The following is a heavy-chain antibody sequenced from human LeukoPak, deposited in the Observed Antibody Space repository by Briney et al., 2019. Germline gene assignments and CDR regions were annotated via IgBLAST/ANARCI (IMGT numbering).Heavy chain of an antibody. CDR3: ARGYCSSISCLTIDY. V-gene: IGHV1-8*01. CDR2: MNPNSGNT. Sequence: ASVKVSCKASGYTFTSYDINWVRQATGQGLEWMGWMNPNSGNTGYAQKFQGRVTMTWNTSISTAYMELNSLRSEDTAVYYCARGYCSSISCLTIDYWGQGTLVTVSS. D-gene: IGHD2-2*01. CDR1: GYTFTSYD. J-gene: IGHJ4*02.